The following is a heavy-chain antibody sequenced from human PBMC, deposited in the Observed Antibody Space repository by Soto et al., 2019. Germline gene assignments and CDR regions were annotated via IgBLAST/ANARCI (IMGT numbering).Heavy chain of an antibody. J-gene: IGHJ4*02. Sequence: ESGGGVVQPGRSLRLSCAASGFSFSKYGMHWVHQAPGKGLEWVAEMSDDGSKKYYGDSVKGRFTISRDNSKNTLYLLMDSLRPEDTAMYYCAKELRETGGYYFDCWGQGTLVTVSS. D-gene: IGHD3-16*01. CDR1: GFSFSKYG. V-gene: IGHV3-30*18. CDR2: MSDDGSKK. CDR3: AKELRETGGYYFDC.